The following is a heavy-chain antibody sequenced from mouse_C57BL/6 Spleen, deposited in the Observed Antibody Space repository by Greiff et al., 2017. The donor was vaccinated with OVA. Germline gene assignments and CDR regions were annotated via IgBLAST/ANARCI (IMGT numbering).Heavy chain of an antibody. V-gene: IGHV1-64*01. J-gene: IGHJ4*01. D-gene: IGHD2-4*01. CDR1: GYTFTSYW. Sequence: QVQLQQSGAELVKPGASVKLSCKASGYTFTSYWMHWVKQRPGQGLEWIGMIHPNSGSTNYNEKFKSKATLTVDKSSSTAYMQLSSLTSEDSAVYYCARMGNYYDYGDYYAMDYWGQGTSVTVSS. CDR3: ARMGNYYDYGDYYAMDY. CDR2: IHPNSGST.